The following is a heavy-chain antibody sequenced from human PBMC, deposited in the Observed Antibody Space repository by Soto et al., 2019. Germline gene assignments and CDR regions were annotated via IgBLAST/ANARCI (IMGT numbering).Heavy chain of an antibody. CDR1: GYTFTSYG. CDR3: ARLEWELLDWFAL. V-gene: IGHV1-18*01. D-gene: IGHD1-26*01. CDR2: ISAYNGNT. Sequence: ASVKFSCKASGYTFTSYGISWVRQAPGQVLECMVWISAYNGNTNYXXKLQGRVXXTTDTSTSTAXMELRXLRSDDTAVYYCARLEWELLDWFALCGQGTLVRISX. J-gene: IGHJ5*02.